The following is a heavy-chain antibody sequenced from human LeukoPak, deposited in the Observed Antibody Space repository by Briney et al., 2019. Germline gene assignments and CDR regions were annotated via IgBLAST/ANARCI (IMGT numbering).Heavy chain of an antibody. CDR2: IYYSGST. CDR3: ARHVSSRDWFDP. Sequence: SETLSLTCSVSGGSISSYYWSCIRQPPGKGLEWIGNIYYSGSTNYNPSLKSRVTISVDTSKNQFSLKLSSVTAADTAVYYCARHVSSRDWFDPWGQGTLVTVSS. V-gene: IGHV4-59*08. CDR1: GGSISSYY. J-gene: IGHJ5*02. D-gene: IGHD6-13*01.